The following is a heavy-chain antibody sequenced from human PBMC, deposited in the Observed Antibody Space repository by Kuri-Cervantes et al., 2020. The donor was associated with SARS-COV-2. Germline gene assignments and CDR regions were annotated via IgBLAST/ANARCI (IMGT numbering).Heavy chain of an antibody. CDR2: ISGSGGST. CDR1: GFTFSSYA. Sequence: GESLKISCAASGFTFSSYAMSWVRQPPGKGLEWVSAISGSGGSTYYAYSVKGRFTIVSDNSKNTLHLQMTSLSAEATAGYYVAGVGSSRYRGGWFDPWGQGTMVTVSS. CDR3: AGVGSSRYRGGWFDP. J-gene: IGHJ5*01. D-gene: IGHD6-13*01. V-gene: IGHV3-23*01.